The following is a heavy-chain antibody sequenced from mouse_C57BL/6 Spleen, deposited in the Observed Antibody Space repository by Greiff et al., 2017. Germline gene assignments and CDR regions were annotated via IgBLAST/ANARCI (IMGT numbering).Heavy chain of an antibody. J-gene: IGHJ2*01. Sequence: VQVVESGAELVKPGASVKISCKASGYAFSSYWMNWVKQRPGKGLEWIGQIYPGDGDTNYNGKFKGKATLTADKSSSTAYMQLSSLTSEDSAVYFCARSGAQATDFDYWGQGTTLTVSS. CDR2: IYPGDGDT. V-gene: IGHV1-80*01. CDR3: ARSGAQATDFDY. D-gene: IGHD3-2*02. CDR1: GYAFSSYW.